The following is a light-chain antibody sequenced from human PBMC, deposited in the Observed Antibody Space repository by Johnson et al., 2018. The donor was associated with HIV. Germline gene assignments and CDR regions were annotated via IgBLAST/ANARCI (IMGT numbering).Light chain of an antibody. V-gene: IGLV1-51*02. Sequence: HSVLTQPPSVSAAPGQKVTISCSRNYSNFGNNYVSWYQQLLGTAPKLLIYKNDKRRSWIPDRFSGSKSGTSATLGITGLQTGDEADYYCGIWDTRLSTGGVFGTGTKVTVL. CDR1: YSNFGNNY. CDR3: GIWDTRLSTGGV. CDR2: KND. J-gene: IGLJ1*01.